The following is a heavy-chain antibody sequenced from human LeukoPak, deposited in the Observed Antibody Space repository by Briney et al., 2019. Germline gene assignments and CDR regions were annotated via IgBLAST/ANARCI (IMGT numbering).Heavy chain of an antibody. Sequence: PSETLSLTCAVYGGSFSGYYWSWIRQPPGKGLEWIGEINHSGSTNYNPSLKSRVTISVDTSKNQFSLKLSSVTAADTAVYCCARGLQYYYYGMDDWGQGTTVTVSS. CDR3: ARGLQYYYYGMDD. D-gene: IGHD4-11*01. J-gene: IGHJ6*02. CDR2: INHSGST. V-gene: IGHV4-34*01. CDR1: GGSFSGYY.